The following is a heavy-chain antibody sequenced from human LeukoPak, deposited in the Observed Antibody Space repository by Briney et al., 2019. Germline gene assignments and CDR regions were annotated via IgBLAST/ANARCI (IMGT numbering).Heavy chain of an antibody. CDR2: IYSGGST. Sequence: GGSLRLSCAASGFTVSSNYMIWVRQAPGKGLEWVSVIYSGGSTYYADSVKGRFTISRDNAKNSLYLQMNSLRAEDTALYHCAREGLGGSFYYYYMDVWGKGTTVTVSS. D-gene: IGHD1-26*01. CDR1: GFTVSSNY. CDR3: AREGLGGSFYYYYMDV. V-gene: IGHV3-53*01. J-gene: IGHJ6*03.